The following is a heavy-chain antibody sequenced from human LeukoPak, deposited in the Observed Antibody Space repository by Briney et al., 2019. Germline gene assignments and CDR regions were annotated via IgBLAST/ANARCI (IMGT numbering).Heavy chain of an antibody. CDR1: GFTFSSYG. CDR2: IRYDGGNK. J-gene: IGHJ5*02. V-gene: IGHV3-30*02. D-gene: IGHD6-19*01. CDR3: AKDAYSSGWSP. Sequence: PGGSLRLSCAASGFTFSSYGMHWVRQAPGKGLEWVAFIRYDGGNKYYADSVKGRFTISRDNSKNTLYLQMNSLRAEDTAVYYCAKDAYSSGWSPWGQGTLVTVSS.